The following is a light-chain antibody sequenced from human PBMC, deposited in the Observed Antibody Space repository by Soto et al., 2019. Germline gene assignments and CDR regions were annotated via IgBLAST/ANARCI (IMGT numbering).Light chain of an antibody. J-gene: IGKJ1*01. CDR2: KAS. CDR1: QTISSW. V-gene: IGKV1-5*03. CDR3: QHYNRYSEA. Sequence: DIPMTKSHSTMSGSVGDRVTNTCRASQTISSWLAWYQQKPGKAPKLMIYKASTLKSGVPSRFSGSGSGTEFTLTISSLQPDDFATYYCQHYNRYSEAFGQGTKLELK.